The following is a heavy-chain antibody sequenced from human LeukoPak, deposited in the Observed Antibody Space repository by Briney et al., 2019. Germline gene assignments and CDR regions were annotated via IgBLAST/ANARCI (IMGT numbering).Heavy chain of an antibody. CDR2: ISPYNGNT. D-gene: IGHD3-3*01. CDR3: ARDYRFLEWLLPPYYYYYMDV. CDR1: GYTFTSYG. Sequence: ASVKVSCKTSGYTFTSYGISWVRQAPGQGLEWMGWISPYNGNTNYAQNLQGRVTMTTDTSTSTAYMELRSLRSDDTAVYYCARDYRFLEWLLPPYYYYYMDVWGKGTTVTVSS. V-gene: IGHV1-18*01. J-gene: IGHJ6*03.